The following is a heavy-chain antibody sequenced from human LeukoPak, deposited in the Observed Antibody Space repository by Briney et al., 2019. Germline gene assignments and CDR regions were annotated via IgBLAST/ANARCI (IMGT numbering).Heavy chain of an antibody. V-gene: IGHV3-15*01. D-gene: IGHD1-26*01. Sequence: GGSLRLSCAASGFSFNASWMAWVRQSPGRGLEWVGRIKRKTAGGTTEYAASVKGRFTISRDDSKETLYLQMNRLKTEDTGVYYCTTGGGSYRVVDYWGQGTLVTVS. CDR1: GFSFNASW. CDR3: TTGGGSYRVVDY. CDR2: IKRKTAGGTT. J-gene: IGHJ4*02.